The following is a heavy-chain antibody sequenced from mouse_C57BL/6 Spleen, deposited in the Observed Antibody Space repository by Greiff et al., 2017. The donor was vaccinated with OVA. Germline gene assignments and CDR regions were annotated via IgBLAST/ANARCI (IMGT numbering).Heavy chain of an antibody. J-gene: IGHJ1*03. CDR1: GYTFTDYE. V-gene: IGHV1-15*01. CDR2: IDPETGGT. CDR3: TRRRDDYDGSPYWYFEV. D-gene: IGHD2-4*01. Sequence: QVHVKQSGAELVRPGASVTLSCKASGYTFTDYEMHWVKQTPVRGLEWIGAIDPETGGTAYNQKFKGKAILTADKSSSTAYMELRSLTSEDSAVYYCTRRRDDYDGSPYWYFEVWGTGTTVTVSS.